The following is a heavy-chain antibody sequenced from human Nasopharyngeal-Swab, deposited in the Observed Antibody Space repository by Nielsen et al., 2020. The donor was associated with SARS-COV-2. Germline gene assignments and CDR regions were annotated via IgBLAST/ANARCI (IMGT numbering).Heavy chain of an antibody. CDR1: GGSFSGYY. D-gene: IGHD6-19*01. CDR2: INHSGST. J-gene: IGHJ2*01. CDR3: ARGPQSDWYFDL. V-gene: IGHV4-34*01. Sequence: SETLSLTCAVYGGSFSGYYWSWIRKPPGKGLEWIGEINHSGSTNSNPSLKSRVTISVDTSKNQCSLKLSSVTAADTAVYYCARGPQSDWYFDLWGRGTLVTVSS.